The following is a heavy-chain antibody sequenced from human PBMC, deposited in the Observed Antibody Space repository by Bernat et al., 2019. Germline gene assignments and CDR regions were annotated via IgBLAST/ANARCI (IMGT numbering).Heavy chain of an antibody. V-gene: IGHV3-11*06. CDR1: GFTFSDYY. CDR3: ATEGDFGADLGPGPRYYYYGMDV. Sequence: QVQLVESGGGLVKPGGSLRLSCAASGFTFSDYYMSWIRQAPGMGLEWVSYISSSSSYTNYADSVKGRFTISRDNAKNSLYLQMNSLRAEDTAVYYCATEGDFGADLGPGPRYYYYGMDVWGQGTTVTVSS. CDR2: ISSSSSYT. J-gene: IGHJ6*02. D-gene: IGHD3-3*01.